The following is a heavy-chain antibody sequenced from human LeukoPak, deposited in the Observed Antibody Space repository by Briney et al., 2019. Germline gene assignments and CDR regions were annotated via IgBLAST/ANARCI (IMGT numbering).Heavy chain of an antibody. CDR1: GFTFSSYA. Sequence: GGSLRLSCAASGFTFSSYAMHWVRQAPGKGLEWVAVISYDGSNKYYADSVKGRFTISRDNSKNTLYLQMNSLRAEDTAVYYCARDSGIVGAIGLGSWGQGTLVTVSS. CDR3: ARDSGIVGAIGLGS. D-gene: IGHD1-26*01. J-gene: IGHJ4*02. V-gene: IGHV3-30*04. CDR2: ISYDGSNK.